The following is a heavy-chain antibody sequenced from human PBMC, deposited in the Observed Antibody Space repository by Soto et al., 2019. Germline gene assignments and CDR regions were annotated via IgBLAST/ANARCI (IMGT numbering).Heavy chain of an antibody. J-gene: IGHJ5*01. CDR2: TSPKTGGA. V-gene: IGHV1-2*02. D-gene: IGHD3-10*01. Sequence: ASVRFSCKTSAYRFTAYYMHWLRQAPVHGLEWLGWTSPKTGGAKYSHPFQGRVSMTRNTSIRTAYMELTGLSTDDTAVYYCARSSGSYSKWFDSWGQGNLVTVSS. CDR3: ARSSGSYSKWFDS. CDR1: AYRFTAYY.